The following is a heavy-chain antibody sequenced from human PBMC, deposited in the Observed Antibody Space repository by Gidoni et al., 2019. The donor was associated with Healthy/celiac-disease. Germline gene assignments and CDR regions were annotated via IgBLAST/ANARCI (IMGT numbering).Heavy chain of an antibody. CDR3: AKDPFRGTVTVDY. CDR1: GCTVSSYA. Sequence: EVQLLESGGGVVQPGGALRRHCAAAGCTVSSYAMSWVRQAPGEGLGWVSAISGSGGSTSYADSVKGRFTISRDNSKNTLYLQMNSLRAEDTAVYYCAKDPFRGTVTVDYWGQGTLVTVSS. J-gene: IGHJ4*02. D-gene: IGHD4-17*01. CDR2: ISGSGGST. V-gene: IGHV3-23*01.